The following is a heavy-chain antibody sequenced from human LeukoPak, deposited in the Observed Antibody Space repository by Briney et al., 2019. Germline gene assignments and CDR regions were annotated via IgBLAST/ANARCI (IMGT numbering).Heavy chain of an antibody. D-gene: IGHD6-13*01. V-gene: IGHV4-59*12. CDR3: ARVSHIAAAGD. CDR2: ISYSGST. Sequence: SETLSLTCTVSGGSISSYYWSWIRQPPGKGLEWIGYISYSGSTNYNPSLKSRVTISVDTSKNQFSLKLSSVTAADTAVYYCARVSHIAAAGDWGQGTLVTVSS. CDR1: GGSISSYY. J-gene: IGHJ4*02.